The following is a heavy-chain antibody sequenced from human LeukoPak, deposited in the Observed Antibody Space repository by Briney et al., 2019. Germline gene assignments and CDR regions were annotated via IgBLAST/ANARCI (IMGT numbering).Heavy chain of an antibody. J-gene: IGHJ4*02. CDR2: IYGTGST. V-gene: IGHV4-4*08. D-gene: IGHD2-8*02. CDR1: GGSISFYY. Sequence: SETLSLTCTVSGGSISFYYWSWIRQPPGKGLEWTGYIYGTGSTNYNPSLKSRAIISVDTSKNQFSLKLSSVTAADTAVYYCARDTGGNWLFFDYWGQGTLVTVSS. CDR3: ARDTGGNWLFFDY.